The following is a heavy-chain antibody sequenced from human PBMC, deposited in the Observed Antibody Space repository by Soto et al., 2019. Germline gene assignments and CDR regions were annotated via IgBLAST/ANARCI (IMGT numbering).Heavy chain of an antibody. D-gene: IGHD2-2*02. V-gene: IGHV4-59*01. CDR2: IYYSGST. CDR1: GGSISSYY. J-gene: IGHJ6*02. Sequence: SETLSLTCTVSGGSISSYYWSWIRQPPGKGLEWIGYIYYSGSTNYNPSLKSRVTISVDTSKNQFSLKLSSVTAADTAVYYCARALGYCISTSCDREYYYYGMDVWGQGTTVT. CDR3: ARALGYCISTSCDREYYYYGMDV.